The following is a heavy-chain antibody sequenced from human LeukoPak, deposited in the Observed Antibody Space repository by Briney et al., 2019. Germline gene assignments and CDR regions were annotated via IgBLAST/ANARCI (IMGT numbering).Heavy chain of an antibody. CDR3: AKASRFLEWLLYDYYMDV. V-gene: IGHV3-23*01. Sequence: GGSLRLSCAASGFTFSSYAMSWVRQAPGEGLEGGSAISGSGGSTYYADSVKGRFTISRDNSKNTLYLQMNSLRAEDTAVYYCAKASRFLEWLLYDYYMDVWGKGTTVTVSS. D-gene: IGHD3-3*01. CDR2: ISGSGGST. J-gene: IGHJ6*03. CDR1: GFTFSSYA.